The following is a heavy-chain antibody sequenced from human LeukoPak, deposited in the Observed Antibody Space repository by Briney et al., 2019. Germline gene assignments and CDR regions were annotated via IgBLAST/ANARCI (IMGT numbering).Heavy chain of an antibody. Sequence: PGGSLRLSCAASGFTVASNYMSWLRQAPGKGLEWISYISSSSNYTKYADSVKGRFTISRDSAKNSLFLQMNSLRAEDTAVYYCARDLVRSSVAAVYFDYWGQGTLVSVSS. CDR2: ISSSSNYT. CDR1: GFTVASNY. CDR3: ARDLVRSSVAAVYFDY. D-gene: IGHD6-13*01. J-gene: IGHJ4*02. V-gene: IGHV3-11*05.